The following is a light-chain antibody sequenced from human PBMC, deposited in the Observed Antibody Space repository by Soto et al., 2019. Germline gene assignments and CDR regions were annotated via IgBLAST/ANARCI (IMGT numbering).Light chain of an antibody. V-gene: IGKV3-11*01. CDR1: QSFRGL. J-gene: IGKJ5*01. CDR2: DAY. CDR3: QQYINWPIT. Sequence: EIVWTQSPGTLSLSPGERATLSCRANQSFRGLLDWYQQKPGQAPRLVIYDAYNRSTGIPPRFSGSGSGTDLTLTFSSLEPEDFEVYYYQQYINWPITFGQGTRLEIK.